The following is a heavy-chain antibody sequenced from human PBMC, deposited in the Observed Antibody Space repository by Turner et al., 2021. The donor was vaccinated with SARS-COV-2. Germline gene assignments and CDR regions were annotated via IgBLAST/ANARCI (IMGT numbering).Heavy chain of an antibody. CDR1: GYRFSDYY. CDR2: INTKNVDT. J-gene: IGHJ4*02. Sequence: QVQLVQSGSEVKRPGASVKVSCKASGYRFSDYYIHWVRQAPGQGLEWVGWINTKNVDTHFPQNFRGRVTMTRDTSISTVYMELTRLRSDDTAVYYCARAPSQYCTYGTCYEGFFDYWGQGSLVTVSS. D-gene: IGHD2-15*01. CDR3: ARAPSQYCTYGTCYEGFFDY. V-gene: IGHV1-2*02.